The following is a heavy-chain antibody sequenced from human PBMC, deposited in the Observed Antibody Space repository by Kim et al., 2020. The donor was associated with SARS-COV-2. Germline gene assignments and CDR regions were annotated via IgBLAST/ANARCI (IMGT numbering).Heavy chain of an antibody. D-gene: IGHD3-10*01. V-gene: IGHV3-53*01. Sequence: YAASVRGRFTISRDNSKNTLYLQMNSLRAEDTAVYYCARLFGPSGWYFDLWGRGTLVTVSS. CDR3: ARLFGPSGWYFDL. J-gene: IGHJ2*01.